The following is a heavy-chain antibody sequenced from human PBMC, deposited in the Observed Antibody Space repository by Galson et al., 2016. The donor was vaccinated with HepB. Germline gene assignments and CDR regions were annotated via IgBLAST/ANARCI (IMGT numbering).Heavy chain of an antibody. CDR1: GFSLSTSGVA. D-gene: IGHD5-12*01. CDR3: ARRSGYDLGGAFDI. J-gene: IGHJ3*02. Sequence: PALVKPTQTLTLTCTFSGFSLSTSGVAVGWIRQPPGKALEWLARIDWDDDKYYSTSLKTRLTISKDTSKNQVVLTMTNMDPVDTATYYCARRSGYDLGGAFDIWGQGTMVTVSS. CDR2: IDWDDDK. V-gene: IGHV2-70*11.